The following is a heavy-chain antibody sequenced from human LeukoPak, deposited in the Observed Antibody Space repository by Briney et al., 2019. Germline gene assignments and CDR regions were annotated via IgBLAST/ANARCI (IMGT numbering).Heavy chain of an antibody. J-gene: IGHJ4*02. D-gene: IGHD4/OR15-4a*01. V-gene: IGHV4-39*07. CDR1: GGSISSSIYY. CDR3: ARDRMVDQQYETYYFDY. Sequence: SETLSLTCTVSGGSISSSIYYWGWIRQPPGKGLEWIGSIYYGGSTYYNPSLKSRVTISVDTSKNQFSLKLSSVTAADTAVYYCARDRMVDQQYETYYFDYWGQGTLVTVSS. CDR2: IYYGGST.